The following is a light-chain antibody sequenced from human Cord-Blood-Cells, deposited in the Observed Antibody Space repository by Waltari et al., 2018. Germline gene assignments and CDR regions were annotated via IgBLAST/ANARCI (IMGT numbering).Light chain of an antibody. CDR3: QQYDNLPLLT. CDR1: QDISNY. Sequence: DIQMTQSPSSLSASVGDRVTITCQASQDISNYLNWYQQKPGKAPKLLIYDASNLETGVPSRFSERGSGTDFTFTISSLQPEDIATYYCQQYDNLPLLTFGGGTKVEIK. CDR2: DAS. J-gene: IGKJ4*01. V-gene: IGKV1-33*01.